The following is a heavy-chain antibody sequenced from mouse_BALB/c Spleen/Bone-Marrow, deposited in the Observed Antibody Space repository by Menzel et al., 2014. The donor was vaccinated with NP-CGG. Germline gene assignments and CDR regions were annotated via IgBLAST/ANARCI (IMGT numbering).Heavy chain of an antibody. CDR1: GYALGSNW. V-gene: IGHV1-80*01. CDR2: IYPGDGDT. J-gene: IGHJ4*01. CDR3: ARGDYRYGDFAMDY. D-gene: IGHD2-12*01. Sequence: VKVVESGAELVRPGSSVKISCKASGYALGSNWMNWVKQRPGQGLEWIGQIYPGDGDTNYNGKFQGKATLTADKSSSTAYMQLSSLTSEDSAVYFCARGDYRYGDFAMDYWGQGTSVTVSS.